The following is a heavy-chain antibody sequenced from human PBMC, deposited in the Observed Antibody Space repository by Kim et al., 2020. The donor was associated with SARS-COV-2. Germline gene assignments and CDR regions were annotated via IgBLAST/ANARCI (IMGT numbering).Heavy chain of an antibody. J-gene: IGHJ5*02. V-gene: IGHV4-34*01. CDR3: ARARPILWFGDGVTNWFDP. CDR1: GGSFSGYY. Sequence: SETLSLTCAVYGGSFSGYYWSWIRQPPGKGLEWIGEINHSGSTNYNPSLKSRVTISVDTSKNQFSLKLSSVTAADTAVYYCARARPILWFGDGVTNWFDPWGQGTLVTVSS. D-gene: IGHD3-10*01. CDR2: INHSGST.